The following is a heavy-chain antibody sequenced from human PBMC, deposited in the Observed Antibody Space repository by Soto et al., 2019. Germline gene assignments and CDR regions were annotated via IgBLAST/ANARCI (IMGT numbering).Heavy chain of an antibody. D-gene: IGHD1-7*01. CDR1: GFTFSSYG. V-gene: IGHV3-30*18. J-gene: IGHJ6*03. CDR2: ISYDGGKK. Sequence: GGSLRLSCLASGFTFSSYGMHWVRQAPGRGLEWVAVISYDGGKKYYADSVQGRFTISRDNSKNTLSLQMNNLRAEDTAVYYCAKDVTETTRYMDVWGKGTTVTVSS. CDR3: AKDVTETTRYMDV.